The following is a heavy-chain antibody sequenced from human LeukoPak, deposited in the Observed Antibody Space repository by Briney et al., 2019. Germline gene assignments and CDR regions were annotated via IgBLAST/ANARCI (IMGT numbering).Heavy chain of an antibody. D-gene: IGHD4-11*01. Sequence: SETLSLTCTVSGGSISSGDFYWSWIRQPPEKGLEYIGYIYHSGITSYNPSLRSRVTVSIDTSKNQFSLKLSSVTAADTAVYYCARDRPTVDYYGLDVWGQGTTVIVSS. J-gene: IGHJ6*02. CDR1: GGSISSGDFY. CDR2: IYHSGIT. V-gene: IGHV4-30-4*01. CDR3: ARDRPTVDYYGLDV.